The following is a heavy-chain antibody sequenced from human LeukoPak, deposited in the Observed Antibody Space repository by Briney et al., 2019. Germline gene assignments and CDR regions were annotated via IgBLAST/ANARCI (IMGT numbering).Heavy chain of an antibody. V-gene: IGHV4-59*01. Sequence: SETLSLTCTVSGGSISSYYWSWIRQPPGKGLEWIGYIYYSGSTNYNPSLKSRVTISVDTSKNQFSLKLSSVTAADTAVYYCARVWGSRHDAFDIWGQGTMVTVSS. J-gene: IGHJ3*02. CDR1: GGSISSYY. CDR3: ARVWGSRHDAFDI. CDR2: IYYSGST. D-gene: IGHD3-10*01.